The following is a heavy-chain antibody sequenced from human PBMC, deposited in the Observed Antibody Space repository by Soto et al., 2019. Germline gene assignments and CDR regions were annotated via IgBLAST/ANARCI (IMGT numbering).Heavy chain of an antibody. V-gene: IGHV1-8*01. CDR3: AREQDYGDYGDY. D-gene: IGHD4-17*01. J-gene: IGHJ4*02. CDR1: GYTFPSYH. Sequence: QVQLVQSGAEVKKPGASVKVSCKASGYTFPSYHISWVRQATGQGLEWMGWMHPYSGNTAYAQKFQGRLTMTTNSSISTAYMELSSLTSEDTAVYYCAREQDYGDYGDYWGQATLVTVSS. CDR2: MHPYSGNT.